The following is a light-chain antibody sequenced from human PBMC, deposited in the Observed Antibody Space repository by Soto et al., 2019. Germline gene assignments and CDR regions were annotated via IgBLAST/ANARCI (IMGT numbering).Light chain of an antibody. V-gene: IGKV1-6*01. CDR1: QDIKND. Sequence: AIQMTQAPSSLSASVTDRVTITCRASQDIKNDLGWYQQKPGKAPELLIYAASSLQSGVPSRFSGSGSGTHFTLIISSLQPEDVATYYCLHDYSFPWTFGQGTKVDIK. CDR3: LHDYSFPWT. J-gene: IGKJ1*01. CDR2: AAS.